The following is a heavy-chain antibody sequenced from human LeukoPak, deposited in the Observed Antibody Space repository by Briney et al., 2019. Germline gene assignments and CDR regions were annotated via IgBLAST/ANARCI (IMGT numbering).Heavy chain of an antibody. Sequence: GGSLRLSCAASGFTFSSYWMSWVRQAPGKGLEWVANIKQDGSEKYFVDSVKGRFTISRDNAKNSLYLQMNSLRAEDTAVYYCARSIVVVPAAMSGWGQGTLVTVSS. CDR3: ARSIVVVPAAMSG. CDR1: GFTFSSYW. CDR2: IKQDGSEK. V-gene: IGHV3-7*01. D-gene: IGHD2-2*01. J-gene: IGHJ4*02.